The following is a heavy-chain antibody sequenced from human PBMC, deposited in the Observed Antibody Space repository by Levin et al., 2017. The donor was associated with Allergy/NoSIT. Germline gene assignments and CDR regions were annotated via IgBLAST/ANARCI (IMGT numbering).Heavy chain of an antibody. J-gene: IGHJ4*02. CDR1: GGSFSGYY. Sequence: PSETLSLTCAVYGGSFSGYYWSWIRQPPGKGLEWIGEINHSGSTNYNPSLKSRVTIPVDTSKNQFSLKLSSVTAADTAVYYCARAREQFDDLWRGGNYFDYWGQGTLVTVSS. CDR3: ARAREQFDDLWRGGNYFDY. D-gene: IGHD3-3*01. CDR2: INHSGST. V-gene: IGHV4-34*01.